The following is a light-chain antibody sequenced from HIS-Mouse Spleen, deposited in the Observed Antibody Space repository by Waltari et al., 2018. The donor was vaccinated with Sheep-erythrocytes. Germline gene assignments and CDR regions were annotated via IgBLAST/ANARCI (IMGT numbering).Light chain of an antibody. V-gene: IGKV3D-11*01. J-gene: IGKJ2*01. Sequence: TQSPSSVSASVGDRVTITCRASQGISSWLGCYQQKPGQAPRLLLYDASNRATGIPARFSGSGSGTDFTLTISSLEPEDFAVYYCQQRSNWYTFGQGTKLEIK. CDR3: QQRSNWYT. CDR1: QGISSW. CDR2: DAS.